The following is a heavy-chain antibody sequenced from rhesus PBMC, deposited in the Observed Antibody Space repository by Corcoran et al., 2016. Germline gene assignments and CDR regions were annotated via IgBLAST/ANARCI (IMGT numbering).Heavy chain of an antibody. CDR2: SYGIGGSN. V-gene: IGHV4S14*01. CDR1: GYHIRSNA. Sequence: QVQLQESGPGLVKPSETLSHTCAVSGYHIRSNAWNWISPPPGKGLVWIGSSYGIGGSNFLNPSLKSRVTLSVDTSKNQFSLKLSSVTAADTAVYYCAREIDYGLDPWGQGVVVTVSS. CDR3: AREIDYGLDP. J-gene: IGHJ6*01.